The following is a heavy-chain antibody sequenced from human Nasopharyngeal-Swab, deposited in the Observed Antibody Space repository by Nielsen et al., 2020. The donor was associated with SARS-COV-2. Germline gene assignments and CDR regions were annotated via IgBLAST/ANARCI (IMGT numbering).Heavy chain of an antibody. CDR2: FNPNSGGT. V-gene: IGHV1-2*06. CDR1: GYTFTGYY. J-gene: IGHJ4*02. D-gene: IGHD3-3*01. CDR3: AAERDFWSGYYFY. Sequence: ASVKVSCKASGYTFTGYYMHWVRQAPGQGLEWMGRFNPNSGGTNYAQKFQGRVTMTRDTSISTAYMELSRLRSDDTAVYYCAAERDFWSGYYFYWGQGTLVTVSS.